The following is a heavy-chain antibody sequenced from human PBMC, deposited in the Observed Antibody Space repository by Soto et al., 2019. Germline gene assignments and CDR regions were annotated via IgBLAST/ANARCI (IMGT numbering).Heavy chain of an antibody. D-gene: IGHD7-27*01. J-gene: IGHJ5*01. V-gene: IGHV4-30-4*01. CDR3: ARGRYCLTGRCFPNWFDS. CDR2: IYKSATT. Sequence: SETLSLTCSVSGDSISNLDYFWAWIRQPPGQALEYIGYIYKSATTYYNPSLESRVAISVDTSKSQFSLNVTSVTAADTAVYFCARGRYCLTGRCFPNWFDSWGQGALVTVSS. CDR1: GDSISNLDYF.